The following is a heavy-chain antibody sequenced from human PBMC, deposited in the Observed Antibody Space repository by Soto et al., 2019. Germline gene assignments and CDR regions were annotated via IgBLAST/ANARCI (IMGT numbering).Heavy chain of an antibody. Sequence: QVKLEESGGGVVQTGRSRRLSCVVSGFAFRSYGMHWVRQAPGKGREWVGSIWPDGTNKFYADSVNGRFTISRDNSRNTRTRQINNRRVWDTGVYYCARGRIVVPPFASWGRGTLVTFSS. CDR1: GFAFRSYG. V-gene: IGHV3-33*01. CDR3: ARGRIVVPPFAS. J-gene: IGHJ5*01. D-gene: IGHD2-15*01. CDR2: IWPDGTNK.